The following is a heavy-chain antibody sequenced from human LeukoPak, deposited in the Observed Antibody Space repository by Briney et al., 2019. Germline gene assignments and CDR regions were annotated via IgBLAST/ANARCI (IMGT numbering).Heavy chain of an antibody. Sequence: SETLSLTCAVYGGSFSGYYWSWIRQPPGKGLEWIGEINHSGSTNYNPSLKSRVTISVDTSKNQFSLKLSSVTAADTAVYYCAGAVAGKPFDYWGQGTLVTVSS. D-gene: IGHD6-19*01. CDR1: GGSFSGYY. J-gene: IGHJ4*02. CDR2: INHSGST. CDR3: AGAVAGKPFDY. V-gene: IGHV4-34*01.